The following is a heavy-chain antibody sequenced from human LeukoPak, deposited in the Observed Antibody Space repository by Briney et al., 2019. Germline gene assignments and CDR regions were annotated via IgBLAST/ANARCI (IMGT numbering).Heavy chain of an antibody. CDR3: VRDLMGSGSTTAYLHH. J-gene: IGHJ1*01. V-gene: IGHV3-21*01. CDR2: ISRRSRHV. CDR1: GFTFNDYS. Sequence: PGGSLRLSCTASGFTFNDYSMSWVRQAPGKGLEWVSSISRRSRHVYYAGSVKGRFTISRDDAKNSLYLQMNSLRAEDMAVYFCVRDLMGSGSTTAYLHHWGQGTLVTVSS. D-gene: IGHD1-1*01.